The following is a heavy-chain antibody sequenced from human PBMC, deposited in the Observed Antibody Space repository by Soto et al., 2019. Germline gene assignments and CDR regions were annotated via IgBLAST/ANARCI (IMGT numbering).Heavy chain of an antibody. CDR1: GGTFSSYA. CDR3: ARSSAGYYGSGSYYTPYYYYGMDV. D-gene: IGHD3-10*01. V-gene: IGHV1-69*01. CDR2: IIPIFGTA. Sequence: QVQLVQSGAEVKKPGSSVKVSCKASGGTFSSYAISWVRQAPGQGLERMGGIIPIFGTANYAQKLQGRVTITADESTSTAYMELSSLRSEDTAVYYCARSSAGYYGSGSYYTPYYYYGMDVWGQGTTVTVSS. J-gene: IGHJ6*02.